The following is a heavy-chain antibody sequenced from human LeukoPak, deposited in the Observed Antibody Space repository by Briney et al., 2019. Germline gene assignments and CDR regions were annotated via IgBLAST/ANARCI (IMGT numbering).Heavy chain of an antibody. CDR2: IYSSGHT. V-gene: IGHV4-59*08. D-gene: IGHD6-13*01. CDR3: ARHFSGAAAPLPFDY. Sequence: PGGSLRLSCAASGFTFSYAWMTWIRQPPGKGLEWIGYIYSSGHTNYNPSLKNRDTISVDTSKNQFSLNLTSVTAADTAVYYCARHFSGAAAPLPFDYWGQGTLVTVSS. J-gene: IGHJ4*02. CDR1: GFTFSYAW.